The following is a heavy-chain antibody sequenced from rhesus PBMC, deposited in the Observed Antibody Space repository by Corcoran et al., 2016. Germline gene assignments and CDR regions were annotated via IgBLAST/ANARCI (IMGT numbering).Heavy chain of an antibody. CDR3: ARGYYLAFDY. Sequence: QVQLQESGPGLVKPSETLSLPFTVSGGSITDSYFWNWICQPPGKGLEWMGSIYGSGGSTSYNPSLKSRVTISKDTSKNQFSLKLSSVTAADTAVYYCARGYYLAFDYWGQGVLVTVSS. D-gene: IGHD3-16*01. CDR2: IYGSGGST. CDR1: GGSITDSYF. J-gene: IGHJ4*01. V-gene: IGHV4S18*01.